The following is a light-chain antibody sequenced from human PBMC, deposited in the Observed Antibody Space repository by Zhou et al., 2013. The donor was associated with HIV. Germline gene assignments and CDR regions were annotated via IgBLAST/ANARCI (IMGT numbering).Light chain of an antibody. CDR2: ATS. CDR1: QRVSSSY. J-gene: IGKJ1*01. Sequence: EIVLTQSPGTLSLSPGERATLSCRASQRVSSSYLAWYQQRPGQAPRLLIYATSSRATGIPDRFSGSGSGTDFTLTISRLEPEDFAVYYCQQYGSSPWTFGQGTKV. V-gene: IGKV3-20*01. CDR3: QQYGSSPWT.